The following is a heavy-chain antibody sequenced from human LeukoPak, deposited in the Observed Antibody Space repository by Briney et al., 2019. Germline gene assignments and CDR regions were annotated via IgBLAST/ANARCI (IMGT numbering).Heavy chain of an antibody. CDR3: ARYFVGATRDY. Sequence: GGSLRLSCAASGFTISSNYMSWVRQAPGKGLEWGSVIYSGGSTYYTDSVKGRFTISRDNSKNTLYLQMNSLRAEDTAVYYCARYFVGATRDYWGQGTLVTVSS. J-gene: IGHJ4*02. CDR2: IYSGGST. CDR1: GFTISSNY. D-gene: IGHD1-26*01. V-gene: IGHV3-66*02.